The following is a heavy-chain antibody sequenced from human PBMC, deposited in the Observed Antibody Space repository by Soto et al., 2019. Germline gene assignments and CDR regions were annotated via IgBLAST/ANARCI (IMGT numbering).Heavy chain of an antibody. V-gene: IGHV4-34*01. Sequence: LSLTCAVCRGRFNVSYLTGSRQTPGKGLEWIGEINHSGSTNYNPSLKSRVTISVDTSKNQFSLKLSSVTAADTAVYYCARGIIVVVVAATSYDLEYWGQGTLVIGSS. CDR1: RGRFNVSY. CDR3: ARGIIVVVVAATSYDLEY. CDR2: INHSGST. D-gene: IGHD2-15*01. J-gene: IGHJ4*02.